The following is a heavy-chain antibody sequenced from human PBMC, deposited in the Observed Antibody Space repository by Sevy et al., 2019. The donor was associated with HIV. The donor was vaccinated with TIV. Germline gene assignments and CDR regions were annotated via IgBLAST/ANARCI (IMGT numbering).Heavy chain of an antibody. V-gene: IGHV3-23*01. CDR2: VSFGGGET. CDR1: GFTFSKYS. CDR3: AREGCTKPHDY. D-gene: IGHD2-8*01. Sequence: GGSLRLSCAASGFTFSKYSMSWVRQPPGKGLEWVSTVSFGGGETNYADSVKGRFTISRDNSKSSVYLQMNNLRPEDTAVYYCAREGCTKPHDYWGQGTLVTVSS. J-gene: IGHJ4*02.